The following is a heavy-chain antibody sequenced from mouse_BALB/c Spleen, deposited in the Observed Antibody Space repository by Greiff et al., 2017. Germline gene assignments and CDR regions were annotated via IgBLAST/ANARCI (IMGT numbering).Heavy chain of an antibody. Sequence: VQLVESGAELAKPGASVKMSCKASGYTFTSYWMHWVKQRPGQGLEWIGYINPSTGYTEYNQKFKDKATLTADKSSSTAYMQLSSLTSEDSAVYYCASGSSGYGFAYWGQGTLVTVSA. V-gene: IGHV1-7*01. J-gene: IGHJ3*01. CDR2: INPSTGYT. CDR1: GYTFTSYW. CDR3: ASGSSGYGFAY. D-gene: IGHD3-1*01.